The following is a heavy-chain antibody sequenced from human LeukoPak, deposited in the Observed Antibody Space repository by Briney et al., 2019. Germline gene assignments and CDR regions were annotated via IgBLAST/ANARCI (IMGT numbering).Heavy chain of an antibody. CDR3: AREAYDFWSGYLDYYYTDV. V-gene: IGHV4-4*07. CDR2: IYTSGST. Sequence: SETLSLTCTVSGGPISSYYWSWIRQPAGKGLEWIGRIYTSGSTNYNPSLKSRVTMSVDTPKNQFSLKLSSVTAADTAVYYCAREAYDFWSGYLDYYYTDVWGKGTTVTVSS. CDR1: GGPISSYY. D-gene: IGHD3-3*01. J-gene: IGHJ6*03.